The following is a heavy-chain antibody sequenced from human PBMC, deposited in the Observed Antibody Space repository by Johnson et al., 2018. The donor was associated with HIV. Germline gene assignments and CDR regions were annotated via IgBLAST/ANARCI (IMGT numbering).Heavy chain of an antibody. CDR3: ARGGSGFSFDI. CDR2: IWYDGSNK. Sequence: QVQLVESGGGVVQPGRSLRLSCAASGFTFSTYGMHWVRQAPGKGLEWLAVIWYDGSNKYYADSVKGRFTISRDNSKNTLYLQMNSLRAEDTAVYYCARGGSGFSFDIWGQGTMVTVSS. CDR1: GFTFSTYG. J-gene: IGHJ3*02. D-gene: IGHD5-12*01. V-gene: IGHV3-33*01.